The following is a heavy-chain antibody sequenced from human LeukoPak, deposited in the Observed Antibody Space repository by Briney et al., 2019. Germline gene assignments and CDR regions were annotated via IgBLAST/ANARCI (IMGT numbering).Heavy chain of an antibody. CDR3: ARAIAVTTISGAVVDAFDI. CDR1: GGSISSYY. Sequence: SETLSLTCTVSGGSISSYYWSWIRQPPGKGLEWIGHIYYSGSTNYNPSLKSRVTISVDTSKNQFSLKLSSVTAADTAVYYCARAIAVTTISGAVVDAFDIWGQGTMVTVSS. V-gene: IGHV4-59*01. D-gene: IGHD4-17*01. J-gene: IGHJ3*02. CDR2: IYYSGST.